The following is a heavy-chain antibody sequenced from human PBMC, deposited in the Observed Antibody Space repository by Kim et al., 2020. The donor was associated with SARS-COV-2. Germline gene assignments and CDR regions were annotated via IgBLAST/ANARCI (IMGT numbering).Heavy chain of an antibody. CDR1: GDFHTYS. Sequence: ASVKVSCKASGDFHTYSIHWVRQAPGQRPEWMGWINAGNGNTKFSQKFQGRVTSTRDTPASTVYMDLRDLKFEDTAVYYCARVRPGYCSGSRCYDPLAFHIWGQGTMVTVSS. CDR2: INAGNGNT. V-gene: IGHV1-3*01. CDR3: ARVRPGYCSGSRCYDPLAFHI. D-gene: IGHD2-2*01. J-gene: IGHJ3*02.